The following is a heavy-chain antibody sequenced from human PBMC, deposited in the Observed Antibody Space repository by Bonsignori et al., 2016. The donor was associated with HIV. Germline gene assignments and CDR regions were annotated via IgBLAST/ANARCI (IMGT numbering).Heavy chain of an antibody. CDR1: GYTFTNYY. CDR3: AREVVVDTCFDY. Sequence: QVQLVQSGAEVKKPGASVKVSCKAFGYTFTNYYIHWVRQAPGQGLEWMGIINPGAGSTTYAEKLQGRITMNSETSTSTVYLEFSSLRSEDTAVYFCAREVVVDTCFDYWGQGTLVTVSS. D-gene: IGHD2-15*01. V-gene: IGHV1-46*04. CDR2: INPGAGST. J-gene: IGHJ4*02.